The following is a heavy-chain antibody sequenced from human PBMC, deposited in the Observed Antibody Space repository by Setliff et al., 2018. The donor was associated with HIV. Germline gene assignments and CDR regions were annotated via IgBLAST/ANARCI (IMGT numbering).Heavy chain of an antibody. CDR1: GFTFGDYA. V-gene: IGHV3-49*04. Sequence: QPGGSLRLSCTASGFTFGDYAMSWVRQAPGKGLEWVGFIRSKAYGGTTEYAASVKGRFTISRDDSKNIAYLQMNSLKTEDTGVYYCWPYNFDSAYWGQGTLVTVSS. CDR3: WPYNFDSAY. D-gene: IGHD1-1*01. J-gene: IGHJ4*02. CDR2: IRSKAYGGTT.